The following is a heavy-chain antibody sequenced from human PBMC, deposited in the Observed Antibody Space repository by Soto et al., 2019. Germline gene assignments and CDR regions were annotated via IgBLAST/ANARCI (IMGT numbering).Heavy chain of an antibody. J-gene: IGHJ6*02. Sequence: SETLSLTCTVSGGSISSGGYYWTWIRQRPGKGLEWIGYIYYSGSTYYNPSLKSRVTMSVDMSKIQFSLKLSSVTAADTAVYYCARVCGGDCHYGMDVWGQGTTVTFSS. D-gene: IGHD2-21*02. CDR3: ARVCGGDCHYGMDV. V-gene: IGHV4-31*03. CDR1: GGSISSGGYY. CDR2: IYYSGST.